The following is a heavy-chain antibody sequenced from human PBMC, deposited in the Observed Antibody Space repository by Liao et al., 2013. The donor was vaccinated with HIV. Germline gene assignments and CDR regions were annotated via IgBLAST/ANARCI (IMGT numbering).Heavy chain of an antibody. D-gene: IGHD3-3*01. Sequence: QVQLQESGPGLVKPSETLSLTCTVSGGSISSYYWSWIRQPPGKGLEWIGEIHNNGYTGDTKYSPSLKSRVTISADMSKNHFYLNLTSVGAADTAVYFCTSDFLRWGQGTLVTVSS. CDR1: GGSISSYY. CDR2: IHNNGYTGDT. V-gene: IGHV4-59*12. CDR3: TSDFLR. J-gene: IGHJ4*02.